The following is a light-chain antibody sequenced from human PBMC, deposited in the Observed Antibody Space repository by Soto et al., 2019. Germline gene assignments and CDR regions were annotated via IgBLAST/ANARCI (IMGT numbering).Light chain of an antibody. CDR3: SSSSSSSTLL. CDR2: DVS. V-gene: IGLV2-14*03. Sequence: QSALTQPASVSGSPGQSITISCTGTSSDVGYYNYVSWYQHHPGKAPKLIIYDVSNRPSGVSYRFSGSKSGSTASLTISGLQAEDEADYYCSSSSSSSTLLFGAGTKLTVL. CDR1: SSDVGYYNY. J-gene: IGLJ1*01.